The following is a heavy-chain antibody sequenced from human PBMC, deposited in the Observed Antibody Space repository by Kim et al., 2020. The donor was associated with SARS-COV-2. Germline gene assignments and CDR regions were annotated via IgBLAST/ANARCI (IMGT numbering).Heavy chain of an antibody. CDR1: GGSISSYY. Sequence: SETLSLTCTVSGGSISSYYWSWIRQPAGKGLEWIGRIYTSGSTNYNPSLKSRVTMSVDTSKNQFSLKLSSVTAADTAVYYCARARGRLAAAGTYFDYWGQGTLVTVSS. D-gene: IGHD6-13*01. CDR2: IYTSGST. CDR3: ARARGRLAAAGTYFDY. J-gene: IGHJ4*02. V-gene: IGHV4-4*07.